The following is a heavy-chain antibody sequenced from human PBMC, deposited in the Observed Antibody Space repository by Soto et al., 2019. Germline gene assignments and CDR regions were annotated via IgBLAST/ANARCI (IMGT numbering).Heavy chain of an antibody. Sequence: ASVKVSCKASGYTFTRSGISWVRQAPGQGLEWMGWISAYNGNTNYAQKLQGRVTMTTDTSTSTAYMELRSLRSDDTAVYYCAREGDYDILTGYYIIHYYYGMDVWGQGTTVTVSS. CDR1: GYTFTRSG. CDR2: ISAYNGNT. D-gene: IGHD3-9*01. V-gene: IGHV1-18*01. J-gene: IGHJ6*02. CDR3: AREGDYDILTGYYIIHYYYGMDV.